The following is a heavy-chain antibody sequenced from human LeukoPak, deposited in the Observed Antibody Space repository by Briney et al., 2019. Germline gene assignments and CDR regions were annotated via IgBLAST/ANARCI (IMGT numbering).Heavy chain of an antibody. CDR1: GFTFSSYG. D-gene: IGHD2-2*01. Sequence: GGSLRLSCAASGFTFSSYGMHWVRQAPGKGLEWVAVISYVGSNKYYADSVKGRFTISRDNSKNTLYLQMNSLRAEDTAVYYCAKTSRYCSRTSCPRPYYYYYGMDVWGKGTTVTVSS. V-gene: IGHV3-30*18. CDR2: ISYVGSNK. CDR3: AKTSRYCSRTSCPRPYYYYYGMDV. J-gene: IGHJ6*04.